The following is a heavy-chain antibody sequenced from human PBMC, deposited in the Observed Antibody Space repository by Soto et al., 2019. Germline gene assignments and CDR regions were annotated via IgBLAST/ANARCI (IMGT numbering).Heavy chain of an antibody. CDR1: GGSFSGYC. V-gene: IGHV4-34*01. J-gene: IGHJ4*01. D-gene: IGHD3-9*01. CDR3: ARSIGVLRYFDWSPPVGVLYYFDY. CDR2: INHSGST. Sequence: SEPLSLTCAVYGGSFSGYCWSWIRQPPGKGLEWIGEINHSGSTNYNPSLKSRVTISVATSKNQFSLKRSSVTAADTAVYYCARSIGVLRYFDWSPPVGVLYYFDYWGHGTPVTV.